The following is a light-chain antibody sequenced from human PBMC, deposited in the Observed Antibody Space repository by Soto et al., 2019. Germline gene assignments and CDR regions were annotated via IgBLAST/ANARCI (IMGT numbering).Light chain of an antibody. CDR2: AAS. CDR1: RSVINNY. CDR3: QHYGSSPET. Sequence: EMVLTQSAATLSCSPVERATLSSISSRSVINNYLAWYQKTPGPATRLLIYAASSRATGTQERFSGSGSGTDFPLTIRRLAHEDFAVYYCQHYGSSPETFGQGTKVDIK. J-gene: IGKJ1*01. V-gene: IGKV3-20*01.